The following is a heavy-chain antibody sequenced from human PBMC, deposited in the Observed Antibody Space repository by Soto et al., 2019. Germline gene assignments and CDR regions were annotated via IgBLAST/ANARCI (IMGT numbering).Heavy chain of an antibody. CDR2: FDPEDGQT. D-gene: IGHD3-9*01. CDR3: ARNYPDFLTAFDP. J-gene: IGHJ5*02. Sequence: QVQLVQSGAELKKPGASVKVSCKVSGFSLTKSSMQWVRQAPGEGLEWMAGFDPEDGQTLYAQKFEGRVTLTEDISTATAYMEVSRLTSEDTAVYFCARNYPDFLTAFDPWCQGTLVTVSS. V-gene: IGHV1-24*01. CDR1: GFSLTKSS.